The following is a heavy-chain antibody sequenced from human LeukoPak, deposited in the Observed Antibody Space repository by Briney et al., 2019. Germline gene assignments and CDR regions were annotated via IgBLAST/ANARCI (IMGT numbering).Heavy chain of an antibody. CDR2: IYYSGST. Sequence: SETLSLTCTVSGGSISSSSYYWGWIRQPPGKGLEWIGYIYYSGSTNYNPSLKSRVTISVDTSKNQFSLKLSSVTAADTAVYYCARAVAGNDAFDTWGQGTMVTVSS. V-gene: IGHV4-61*05. CDR1: GGSISSSSYY. D-gene: IGHD6-19*01. J-gene: IGHJ3*02. CDR3: ARAVAGNDAFDT.